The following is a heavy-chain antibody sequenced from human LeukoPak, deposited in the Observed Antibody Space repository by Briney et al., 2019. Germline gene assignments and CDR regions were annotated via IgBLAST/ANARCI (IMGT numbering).Heavy chain of an antibody. Sequence: SETLSLTCGVSGYFVSSGYYWGWIRQPPGKGLEWIGNIYNTGSTYYNPSLKSRVTISVDTSNNQFSLKLSSVASADTAVYYCASRTTVTNALSFDYWGQGSLVIVSS. D-gene: IGHD4-11*01. J-gene: IGHJ4*02. CDR2: IYNTGST. CDR1: GYFVSSGYY. V-gene: IGHV4-38-2*01. CDR3: ASRTTVTNALSFDY.